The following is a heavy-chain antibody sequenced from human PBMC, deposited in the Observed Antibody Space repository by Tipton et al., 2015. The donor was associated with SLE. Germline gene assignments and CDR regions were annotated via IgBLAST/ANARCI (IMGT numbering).Heavy chain of an antibody. Sequence: SLRLSCAASGFTFSSYGMHWVRQAPGKGLEWVAIIWFDGSKEIYADSVKGRFTVSRDNSKNTLYLQMNSLRAEDTAVYYCARQMEYGYGVIDYWGQGTLATVTS. D-gene: IGHD5-12*01. CDR1: GFTFSSYG. CDR3: ARQMEYGYGVIDY. V-gene: IGHV3-33*01. J-gene: IGHJ4*02. CDR2: IWFDGSKE.